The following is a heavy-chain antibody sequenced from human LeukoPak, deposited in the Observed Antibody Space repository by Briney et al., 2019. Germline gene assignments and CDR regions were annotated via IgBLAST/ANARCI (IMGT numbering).Heavy chain of an antibody. CDR1: GYSISSGYY. D-gene: IGHD4-17*01. Sequence: SETLSLTCTVSGYSISSGYYWGWIRQPPGKGLEWIGSIYYSGSTYYNPSLKSRVTISVDTSKNQFSLKLSSVTAADTAVYYCARDPEDYGDYVGDYWGQGTLVTVSS. V-gene: IGHV4-38-2*02. J-gene: IGHJ4*02. CDR3: ARDPEDYGDYVGDY. CDR2: IYYSGST.